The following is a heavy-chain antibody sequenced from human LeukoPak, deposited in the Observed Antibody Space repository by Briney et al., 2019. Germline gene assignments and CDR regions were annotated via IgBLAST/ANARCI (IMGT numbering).Heavy chain of an antibody. CDR3: ARGKGGFVY. J-gene: IGHJ4*02. Sequence: PSETLSLTCTASSGSISSTSYYWGWIRQPPGKGLEWIGGIIYSGNTYYNPSLKSRVTISVDTTKNQFSLKLTSVTAADTAVYYCARGKGGFVYWGQGTLVTVSS. CDR1: SGSISSTSYY. V-gene: IGHV4-39*01. CDR2: IIYSGNT.